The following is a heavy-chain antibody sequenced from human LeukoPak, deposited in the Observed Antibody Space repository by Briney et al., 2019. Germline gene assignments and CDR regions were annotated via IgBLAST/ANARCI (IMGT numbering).Heavy chain of an antibody. J-gene: IGHJ1*01. CDR2: INPNSGGT. CDR1: GYTFTGYY. Sequence: ASVKVSCKASGYTFTGYYMHWVRQAPGQGLEWMGWINPNSGGTNYAQKFQGRVTMTRDTSISTAYMELSRLRSDDTAVYYCARGDCSGGSCYLPEYLQHWGQGTLVTVSS. V-gene: IGHV1-2*02. D-gene: IGHD2-15*01. CDR3: ARGDCSGGSCYLPEYLQH.